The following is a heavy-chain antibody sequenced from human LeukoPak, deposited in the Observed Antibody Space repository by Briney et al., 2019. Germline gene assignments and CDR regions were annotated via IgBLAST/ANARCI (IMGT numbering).Heavy chain of an antibody. V-gene: IGHV3-7*04. J-gene: IGHJ4*02. CDR2: IKEDGSQE. CDR3: ARGLTRSDY. CDR1: GFTFSSYW. Sequence: GGSLRLSCAASGFTFSSYWMSWVRQSPGKGLEWVANIKEDGSQEYYVDSVKGRFTISRDNAKNSLYLQMNSLRGEDTAVYYCARGLTRSDYWGQGTLVTASS.